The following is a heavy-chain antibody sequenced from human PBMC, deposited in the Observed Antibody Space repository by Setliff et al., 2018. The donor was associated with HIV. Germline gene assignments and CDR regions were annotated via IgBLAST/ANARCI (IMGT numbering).Heavy chain of an antibody. CDR3: VRESLTTVSSY. CDR1: GFAFSSYG. CDR2: IWYDGSNK. J-gene: IGHJ4*02. Sequence: GGSLRLSCAASGFAFSSYGMHWVRQAPGKGLEWVAVIWYDGSNKNYADSVKGRFTISRDNAKNSLYLQMNSLRAEDTAVYYCVRESLTTVSSYWGQGTLVTVSS. D-gene: IGHD4-17*01. V-gene: IGHV3-33*01.